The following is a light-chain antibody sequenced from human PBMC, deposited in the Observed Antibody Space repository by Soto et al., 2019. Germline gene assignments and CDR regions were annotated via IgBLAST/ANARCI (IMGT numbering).Light chain of an antibody. Sequence: EVVLTQSPGTLSLSPGERATLSCRASQSFRNNYLAWYQQRPGQAPRLLIYGVSRRASGIPDRFSGSGSEADFTLTISRLEPEDSDVYYCQQYDSTPGFTFGGGTKVEIK. CDR3: QQYDSTPGFT. V-gene: IGKV3-20*01. CDR2: GVS. CDR1: QSFRNNY. J-gene: IGKJ4*01.